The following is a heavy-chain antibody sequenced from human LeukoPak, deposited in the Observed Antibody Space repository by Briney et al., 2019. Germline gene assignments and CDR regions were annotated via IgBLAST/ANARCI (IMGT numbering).Heavy chain of an antibody. D-gene: IGHD3-10*01. CDR3: ARDRPPLEIRGVIVDAFDI. Sequence: ASVKVSCKASGYTFTSYGISWVRQAPGQGLEWMGWISAYNGNTNYAQKLQGRVTMTTDTSTSTAYMELRSLRSDDTAVYYCARDRPPLEIRGVIVDAFDIWGQGTMVTVSS. V-gene: IGHV1-18*01. CDR1: GYTFTSYG. CDR2: ISAYNGNT. J-gene: IGHJ3*02.